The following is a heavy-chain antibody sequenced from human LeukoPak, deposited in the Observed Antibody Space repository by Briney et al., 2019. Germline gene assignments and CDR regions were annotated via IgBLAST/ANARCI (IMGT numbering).Heavy chain of an antibody. Sequence: GGSLRLSCAASGFTFSSYDMHWVRQATGKGLEWVSSISSRSSYIHYADSVKGRFTISRDNAKNSLYLQMNSLRAEDTAVYYCARVGSSGYGFDYWGQGTLVAVSS. J-gene: IGHJ4*02. CDR3: ARVGSSGYGFDY. D-gene: IGHD3-22*01. CDR1: GFTFSSYD. V-gene: IGHV3-21*01. CDR2: ISSRSSYI.